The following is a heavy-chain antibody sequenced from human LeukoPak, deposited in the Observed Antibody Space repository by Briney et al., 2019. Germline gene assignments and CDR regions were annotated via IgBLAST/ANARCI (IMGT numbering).Heavy chain of an antibody. V-gene: IGHV4-39*02. Sequence: KPSETLSLTCTVSGGSISSYYWGWVRQPPGKGLEWIGSVSYSGTTYYNTSLRSRVTISIDTSRNQFSLKVTSVTAADTAVYYCARETPAVRNNCFDPWGQGTLVTVSS. CDR1: GGSISSYY. CDR2: VSYSGTT. D-gene: IGHD2-2*01. J-gene: IGHJ5*02. CDR3: ARETPAVRNNCFDP.